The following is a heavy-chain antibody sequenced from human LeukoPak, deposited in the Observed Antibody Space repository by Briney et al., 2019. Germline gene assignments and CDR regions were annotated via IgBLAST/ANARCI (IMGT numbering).Heavy chain of an antibody. V-gene: IGHV1-69*13. Sequence: SVKVSCKASGDTFSSYAISWVRQAPGQGLEWMGGIIPIFGTANYAQKFQDRVAITADESTSAAYMELSSLRSEDAAVYYCARARTTVVTGVFDYWGQGTLVTVSS. CDR1: GDTFSSYA. D-gene: IGHD4-23*01. CDR3: ARARTTVVTGVFDY. CDR2: IIPIFGTA. J-gene: IGHJ4*02.